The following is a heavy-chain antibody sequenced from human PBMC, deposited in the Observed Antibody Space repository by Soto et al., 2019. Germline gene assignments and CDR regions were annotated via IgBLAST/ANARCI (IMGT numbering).Heavy chain of an antibody. D-gene: IGHD2-21*02. CDR1: GDTFSTYF. CDR3: ARQGVVVTDVVTLLSFDM. CDR2: ISPSSGGT. Sequence: QVQLAQSGPEVKRPGDSVRVACKADGDTFSTYFIHWVRQAPGQGLEWMGWISPSSGGTKYAQNFLGRLTVSRDTSVSSVYSDLDILRSDDTAIYYCARQGVVVTDVVTLLSFDMWGQGTMVTVSS. J-gene: IGHJ3*02. V-gene: IGHV1-2*02.